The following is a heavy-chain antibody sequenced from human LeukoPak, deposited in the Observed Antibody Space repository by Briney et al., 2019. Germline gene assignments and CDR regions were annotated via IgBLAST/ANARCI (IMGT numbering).Heavy chain of an antibody. D-gene: IGHD1-26*01. CDR2: ISWISGNI. J-gene: IGHJ4*02. Sequence: SGGSLRLSCAASGFTFDDYAMHWVRQAPGKGLEWVSGISWISGNIDYADSVKGRFTISRDNAKNSLYLQMNSLRAEDTAVYYCARDRVGAAACDYWGQGTLVTVSS. CDR1: GFTFDDYA. CDR3: ARDRVGAAACDY. V-gene: IGHV3-9*01.